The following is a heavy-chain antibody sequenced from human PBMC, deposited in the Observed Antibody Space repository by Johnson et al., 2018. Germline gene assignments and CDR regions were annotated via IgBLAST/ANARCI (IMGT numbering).Heavy chain of an antibody. Sequence: VQLVQSGGGLVQPGGSLRLSCAVSGFNFNRYWMSWVRQAPGQGLAWVSGIRGSGGITYYADSVKGRFTISRDNSKNTLYLQMNSLRAEDPTVYYCPKAFCGHSGYDPFHYYDMDVWGQGTTVTVSS. V-gene: IGHV3-23*04. CDR2: IRGSGGIT. CDR1: GFNFNRYW. J-gene: IGHJ6*02. D-gene: IGHD5-12*01. CDR3: PKAFCGHSGYDPFHYYDMDV.